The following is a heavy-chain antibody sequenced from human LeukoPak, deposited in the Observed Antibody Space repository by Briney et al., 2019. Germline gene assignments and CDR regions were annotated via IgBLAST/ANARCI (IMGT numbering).Heavy chain of an antibody. CDR1: GYTFTGYY. V-gene: IGHV1-69*13. D-gene: IGHD6-19*01. J-gene: IGHJ4*02. Sequence: SVKVSCKASGYTFTGYYMHWVRQAPGQGLEWMGGIIPIFGTANYAQKFQGRVTITADESTSTAYMELSSLRSEDTAVYYCARLCSGCPFDYWGQGTLVTVSS. CDR2: IIPIFGTA. CDR3: ARLCSGCPFDY.